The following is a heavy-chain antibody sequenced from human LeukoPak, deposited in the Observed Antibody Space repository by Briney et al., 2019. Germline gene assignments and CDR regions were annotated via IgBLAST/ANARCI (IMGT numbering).Heavy chain of an antibody. J-gene: IGHJ5*02. CDR2: INPSGSST. CDR1: GYTFTGYY. CDR3: ARDNSVGETAWWFDP. Sequence: ASVKVSCKASGYTFTGYYMHWVQQAPGQGLEWMGLINPSGSSTTYAQKFQGRVTMTRDMFTSTDYMELTSLTSDDTAVYYCARDNSVGETAWWFDPWGQGTLVTVSS. V-gene: IGHV1-46*01. D-gene: IGHD1-26*01.